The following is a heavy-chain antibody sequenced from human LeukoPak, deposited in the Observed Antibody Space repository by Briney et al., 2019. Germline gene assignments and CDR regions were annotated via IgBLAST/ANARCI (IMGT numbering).Heavy chain of an antibody. D-gene: IGHD5-12*01. J-gene: IGHJ5*02. CDR2: ISGSAGST. CDR1: GFTFSSYA. CDR3: AKPPGLRRLDP. V-gene: IGHV3-23*01. Sequence: GGSLRLSCAASGFTFSSYAMNWVRQAPGKGLEWVSGISGSAGSTYYADSVKGRFTISRDNSKNTLFLQMNSLRAEDTAVYYCAKPPGLRRLDPWGQGTLVTASS.